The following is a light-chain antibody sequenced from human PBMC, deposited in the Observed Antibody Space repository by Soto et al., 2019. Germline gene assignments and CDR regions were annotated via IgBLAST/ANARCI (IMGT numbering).Light chain of an antibody. CDR2: RAS. CDR1: QSINDW. CDR3: QQYSSYSCT. V-gene: IGKV1-5*03. Sequence: DIQVTQSPSTLSASVGDRITITCRASQSINDWLAWYQQKPGKAPKLLIFRASYLKSGVPSRFSGSGYGTDFTLTISSLQPDDFASYYCQQYSSYSCTFGQGTKVEIK. J-gene: IGKJ1*01.